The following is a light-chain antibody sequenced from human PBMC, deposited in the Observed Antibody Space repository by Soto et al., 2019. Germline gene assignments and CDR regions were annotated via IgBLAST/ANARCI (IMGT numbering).Light chain of an antibody. Sequence: QSALAQPPSASGFPGQSVTFSCTGTSSDVGYYDYVSWYQQHPGKATKLVIYEVTKRPSGVPDRVSASKSGNTASLTVSGLRAEDEADYYCSSYAGSNNLVFGSGTKVTVL. CDR1: SSDVGYYDY. V-gene: IGLV2-8*01. CDR3: SSYAGSNNLV. J-gene: IGLJ1*01. CDR2: EVT.